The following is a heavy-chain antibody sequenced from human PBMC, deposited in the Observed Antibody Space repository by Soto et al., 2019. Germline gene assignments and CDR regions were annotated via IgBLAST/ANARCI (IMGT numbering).Heavy chain of an antibody. CDR1: GFSLSTSGVA. CDR3: AHRLTATAFDI. J-gene: IGHJ3*02. V-gene: IGHV2-5*02. CDR2: IYWDDDK. Sequence: QITLKESGPPLVKPTQPLTLTCTFSGFSLSTSGVAVGWIRQPPGKALEWLALIYWDDDKRYSPSMKGRLTITRDTSKNQVVLIMTNMDPEDTATYYCAHRLTATAFDIWGQGTMVTVSS.